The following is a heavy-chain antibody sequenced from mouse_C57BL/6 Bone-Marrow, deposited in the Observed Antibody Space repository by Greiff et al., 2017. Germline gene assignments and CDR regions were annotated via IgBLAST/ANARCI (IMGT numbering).Heavy chain of an antibody. CDR3: ARDAPLAMDY. V-gene: IGHV7-1*01. Sequence: EVKVVESGGGLVQSGRSLRLSCATSGFTFSDFYMEWVRQAPGKGLEWIAASRNKANDYTTEYSASVKGRFIVSRDTSQSILYLQMNALRAEDTAMYYCARDAPLAMDYWGQGTSVTVSS. CDR2: SRNKANDYTT. CDR1: GFTFSDFY. J-gene: IGHJ4*01.